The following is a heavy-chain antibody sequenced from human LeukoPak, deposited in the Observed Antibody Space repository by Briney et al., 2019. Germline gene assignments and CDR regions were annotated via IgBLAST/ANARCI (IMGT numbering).Heavy chain of an antibody. V-gene: IGHV4-59*01. CDR1: GGSISSYY. Sequence: SETLSLTCTVSGGSISSYYWSWIRQPPGKGLEWIGYIYYSGSTNYNPSLKSRVTISVDTSKNQFSLKLSSVTAADTAVYYCARGGDYYDSSAFDPWAREPWSPSPQ. J-gene: IGHJ5*02. D-gene: IGHD3-22*01. CDR3: ARGGDYYDSSAFDP. CDR2: IYYSGST.